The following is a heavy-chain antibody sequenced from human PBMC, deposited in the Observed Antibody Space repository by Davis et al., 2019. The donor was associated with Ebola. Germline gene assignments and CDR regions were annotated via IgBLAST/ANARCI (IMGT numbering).Heavy chain of an antibody. CDR3: VRDTYYYYNTMDV. CDR2: ISGSGGST. CDR1: GFRFRSYA. V-gene: IGHV3-23*01. J-gene: IGHJ6*04. Sequence: GESLKISCAVSGFRFRSYAMTWVRQAPGKGLEWVSAISGSGGSTYYADSVKGRFTISRDNSKNTLYLQMNSLRAEDTAVYYCVRDTYYYYNTMDVWGKGTAVTVSS.